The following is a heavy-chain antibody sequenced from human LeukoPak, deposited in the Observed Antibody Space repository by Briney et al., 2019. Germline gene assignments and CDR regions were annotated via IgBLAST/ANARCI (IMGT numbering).Heavy chain of an antibody. D-gene: IGHD1-7*01. V-gene: IGHV3-23*01. CDR1: GFTFRSYG. Sequence: GGSLRLSCAASGFTFRSYGMHWVRQAPGKGLEWVSAISGSGADTYYADSVKGRFTISRDNSKNTLSLQMNSLRAEDTAAYYCAKEGYQTGTTSKGYYDYWGQGTLVTVSS. J-gene: IGHJ4*02. CDR2: ISGSGADT. CDR3: AKEGYQTGTTSKGYYDY.